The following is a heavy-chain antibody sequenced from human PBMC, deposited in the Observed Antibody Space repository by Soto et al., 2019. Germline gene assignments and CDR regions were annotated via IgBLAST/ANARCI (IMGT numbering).Heavy chain of an antibody. CDR1: GGSISSYY. J-gene: IGHJ4*02. Sequence: SETLSLTCTVSGGSISSYYWGWIRQPPGKGLEWIGYIYYSGSTNYNPSLKSRVTISVDTSKNQFSLKLSSVTAADTAVYYCARGNSDFWSAFDYWGQGTLVTVSS. CDR2: IYYSGST. D-gene: IGHD3-3*01. CDR3: ARGNSDFWSAFDY. V-gene: IGHV4-59*01.